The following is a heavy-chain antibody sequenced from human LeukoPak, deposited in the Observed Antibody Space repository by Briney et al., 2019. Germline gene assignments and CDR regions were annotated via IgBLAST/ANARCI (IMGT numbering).Heavy chain of an antibody. CDR1: GGSISSYY. CDR3: ARASRVVPAAIYY. J-gene: IGHJ4*02. Sequence: PSETLSLTCTVSGGSISSYYWSWIRQPPGKGLEWIGYIYYSGSTNYNPSLKSRVTISVDTSKNQFSLKLSSVTAADTAVYYCARASRVVPAAIYYWGQGTLVTVSS. CDR2: IYYSGST. D-gene: IGHD2-2*01. V-gene: IGHV4-59*01.